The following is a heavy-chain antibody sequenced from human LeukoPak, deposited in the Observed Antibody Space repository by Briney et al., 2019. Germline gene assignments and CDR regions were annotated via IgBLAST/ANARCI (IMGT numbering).Heavy chain of an antibody. V-gene: IGHV3-23*03. Sequence: GGSLRLSCAASGFTFSNYAMSWVRQAPGKGLEWVSVIYSGGSTYYADSVKGRFTISRDNSKNTLYLQMNSLRAEDTAVYYCAKGQSVVVTQIDYWGQGALVTVSS. CDR1: GFTFSNYA. CDR2: IYSGGST. J-gene: IGHJ4*02. CDR3: AKGQSVVVTQIDY. D-gene: IGHD3-22*01.